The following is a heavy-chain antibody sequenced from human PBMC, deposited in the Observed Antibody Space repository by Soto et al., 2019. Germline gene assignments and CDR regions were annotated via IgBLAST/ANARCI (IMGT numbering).Heavy chain of an antibody. V-gene: IGHV3-11*01. J-gene: IGHJ4*02. CDR1: GFSFGDYY. CDR3: ARRLFLDV. D-gene: IGHD2-21*01. Sequence: QMQLVESGGNLVKPGGSLRLSCSGSGFSFGDYYMNWIRKAPGKGLEWVSYISSGGNTISYSDSVKGRFTISRDNAKKSVYLEMDSLRPEDTAVYYCARRLFLDVWGQETLVTVSS. CDR2: ISSGGNTI.